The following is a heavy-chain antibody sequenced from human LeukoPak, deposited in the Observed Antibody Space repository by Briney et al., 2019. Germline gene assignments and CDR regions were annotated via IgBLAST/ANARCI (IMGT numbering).Heavy chain of an antibody. Sequence: GGSLRLSCAASGFTFSSYAMSWVRQAPGRGLEWVSSISSSSSYIYYADSVKGRFTISRDNAKNSLYLQMNSLRAEDTAVYYCARDLFGTAMAYYYYYGMDVWGQGTTVTVSS. CDR2: ISSSSSYI. CDR3: ARDLFGTAMAYYYYYGMDV. J-gene: IGHJ6*02. CDR1: GFTFSSYA. V-gene: IGHV3-21*01. D-gene: IGHD5-18*01.